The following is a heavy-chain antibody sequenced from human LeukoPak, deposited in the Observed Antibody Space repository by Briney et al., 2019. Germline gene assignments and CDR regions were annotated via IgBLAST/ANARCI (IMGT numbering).Heavy chain of an antibody. CDR2: IYSGGST. CDR1: GFTVTSNY. CDR3: ARHSYRDYGMDV. V-gene: IGHV3-53*01. D-gene: IGHD5-18*01. J-gene: IGHJ6*04. Sequence: GGSLRLSCAASGFTVTSNYMSWVRQAPGQGLEWISVIYSGGSTYYAESVKGRFTICRDNSKNTLYLQMNSVRDEDTAVYCCARHSYRDYGMDVWGKGTTVTVCS.